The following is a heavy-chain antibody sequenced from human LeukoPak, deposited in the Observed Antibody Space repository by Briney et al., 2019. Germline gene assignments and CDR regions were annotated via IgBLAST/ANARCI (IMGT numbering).Heavy chain of an antibody. V-gene: IGHV1-18*01. CDR1: GYNFISYG. D-gene: IGHD3-16*01. CDR2: ISAYNGNT. Sequence: GASVTVYCKASGYNFISYGISWVRQAPGQGLEWMGWISAYNGNTNYAQSLQGRVTMTTDTSTSTAYMDLRSLRSDDTAVYYCARVWASAWPLRYYYYGMDVWGQGTTVTVSS. J-gene: IGHJ6*02. CDR3: ARVWASAWPLRYYYYGMDV.